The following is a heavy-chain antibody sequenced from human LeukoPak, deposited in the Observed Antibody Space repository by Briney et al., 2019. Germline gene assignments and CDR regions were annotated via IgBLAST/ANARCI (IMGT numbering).Heavy chain of an antibody. V-gene: IGHV4-4*02. CDR1: GGSISSSNW. J-gene: IGHJ6*02. CDR3: ARGRLPLGIYYYYGMDV. D-gene: IGHD5/OR15-5a*01. Sequence: SETLSLTCAVSGGSISSSNWWSWVRQPPGKGLEWIGEIYHSGSTNYNPSLKSRVTISVDKSKNQFSLKLSSVTAADTAVYYCARGRLPLGIYYYYGMDVWGQGTTVTVSS. CDR2: IYHSGST.